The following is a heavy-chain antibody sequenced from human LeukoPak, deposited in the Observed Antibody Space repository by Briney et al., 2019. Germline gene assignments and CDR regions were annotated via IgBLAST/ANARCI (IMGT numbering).Heavy chain of an antibody. D-gene: IGHD2-21*02. J-gene: IGHJ4*02. CDR2: ISYDGSNK. V-gene: IGHV3-30*18. Sequence: GGSLRLSCAASGFTFSSYGMHWVRQAPGKGLEWVAVISYDGSNKYYAGSVKGRFTISRDNSKNTLYLQMNSLRAEDTAVYYCAKDRSVVVTATNYFDYWGQGTLVTVSS. CDR3: AKDRSVVVTATNYFDY. CDR1: GFTFSSYG.